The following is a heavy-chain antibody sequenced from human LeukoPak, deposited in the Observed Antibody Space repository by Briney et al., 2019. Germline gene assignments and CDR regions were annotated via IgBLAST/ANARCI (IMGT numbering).Heavy chain of an antibody. J-gene: IGHJ6*03. D-gene: IGHD2-2*01. CDR3: ARGGTSCYYV. CDR2: INHSGST. Sequence: SETLSLTCAAYGWSFSGYYWSWIRQPPGKGLEWVGEINHSGSTNYNPSLKSRVTISVDTSKNQFFLKLSCVTAADTSVYYCARGGTSCYYVWGKGTTVTVSS. CDR1: GWSFSGYY. V-gene: IGHV4-34*01.